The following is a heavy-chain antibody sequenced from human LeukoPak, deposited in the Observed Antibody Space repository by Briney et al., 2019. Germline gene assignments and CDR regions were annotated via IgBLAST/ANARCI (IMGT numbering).Heavy chain of an antibody. CDR3: TWSGLKIES. Sequence: GGSLRLSCAASGFTFTNAWMSWVRRAPRKGLEWVAQIKTEIDGGPTDYAAPVKGRFTISRDDSKNMLFLQMTSLKIENTAIYYCTWSGLKIESWGQGTLVTVS. D-gene: IGHD3-3*01. CDR1: GFTFTNAW. V-gene: IGHV3-15*01. J-gene: IGHJ4*02. CDR2: IKTEIDGGPT.